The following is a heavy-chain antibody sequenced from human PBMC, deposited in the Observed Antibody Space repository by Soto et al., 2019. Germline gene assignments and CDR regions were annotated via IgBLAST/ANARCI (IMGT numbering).Heavy chain of an antibody. V-gene: IGHV1-8*01. D-gene: IGHD3-3*01. CDR1: GYTFTSYD. CDR2: MNPNSGNT. CDR3: ARVRAEWLVSLQNWFDP. J-gene: IGHJ5*02. Sequence: ASVKVSCKASGYTFTSYDINWVRQATGQGLEWMGWMNPNSGNTGYAQKFQGRVTMTRNTSISTAYMELSSLRSEDTAVYYCARVRAEWLVSLQNWFDPWGQGTLVTVSS.